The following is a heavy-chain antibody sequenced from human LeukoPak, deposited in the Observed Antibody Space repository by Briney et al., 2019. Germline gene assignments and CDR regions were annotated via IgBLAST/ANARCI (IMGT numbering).Heavy chain of an antibody. V-gene: IGHV5-51*01. J-gene: IGHJ4*02. Sequence: GESLKISCKGSGYSFTSYWIGWVRQMPGKGLEWMGIIYPGDSDTRYSPSFQGQVTISADKSISTAYLQWSSLKASDTAMYYCARPIHGDSSSWYFDYWGQGTLVTVSS. CDR1: GYSFTSYW. D-gene: IGHD6-13*01. CDR2: IYPGDSDT. CDR3: ARPIHGDSSSWYFDY.